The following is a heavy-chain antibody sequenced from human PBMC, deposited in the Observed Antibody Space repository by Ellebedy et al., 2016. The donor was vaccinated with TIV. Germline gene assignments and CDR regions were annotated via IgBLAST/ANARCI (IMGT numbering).Heavy chain of an antibody. Sequence: GESLKISCKGSGYSFTSYWIGWVRQMPGKGLEWMGIIYPGDSDTRYSPSFQGQVTISADKSISTAYLQWSSLKASDTAMYYCARLGAYCGGDCYLGGDYFDYWGQGTLVTVSS. CDR3: ARLGAYCGGDCYLGGDYFDY. CDR2: IYPGDSDT. V-gene: IGHV5-51*01. CDR1: GYSFTSYW. D-gene: IGHD2-21*02. J-gene: IGHJ4*02.